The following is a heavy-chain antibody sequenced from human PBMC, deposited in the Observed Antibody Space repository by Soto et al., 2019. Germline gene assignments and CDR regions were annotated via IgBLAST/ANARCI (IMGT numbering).Heavy chain of an antibody. Sequence: SETLSLTCTVSGGSISSYYWSWIRQPPGKGLEWIGYIYYSGSTNYNPSLKSRVTISVDTSKNQFSLKLSSVTAADTAVYYCARDGFYGSGSYYITEADAFDIWGQGTMVTVSS. V-gene: IGHV4-59*01. CDR1: GGSISSYY. CDR3: ARDGFYGSGSYYITEADAFDI. D-gene: IGHD3-10*01. J-gene: IGHJ3*02. CDR2: IYYSGST.